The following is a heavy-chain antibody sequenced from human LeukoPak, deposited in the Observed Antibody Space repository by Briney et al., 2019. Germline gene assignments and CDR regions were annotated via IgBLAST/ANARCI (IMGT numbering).Heavy chain of an antibody. V-gene: IGHV4-39*01. Sequence: SETLSLTCAVSGGSISSSGYYWGWIRQPPGKGLEWIGSIYFSGSTYFNPSLKSRVTISVDTSKNQFSLKLSSVTAADTAVYYCALDYSSGWYCAFDIWGQGTMVTVSS. D-gene: IGHD6-19*01. CDR2: IYFSGST. CDR3: ALDYSSGWYCAFDI. J-gene: IGHJ3*02. CDR1: GGSISSSGYY.